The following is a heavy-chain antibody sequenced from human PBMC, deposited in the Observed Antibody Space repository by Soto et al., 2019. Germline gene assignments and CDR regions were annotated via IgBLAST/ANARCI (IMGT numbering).Heavy chain of an antibody. CDR1: GGSISSYY. D-gene: IGHD3-3*01. J-gene: IGHJ6*02. CDR3: ARDGVYYDFWSGYYTGYYYYGMDV. V-gene: IGHV4-4*07. Sequence: QVQLQESGPGLVKPSETLSLTCTVSGGSISSYYWSWIRQPAGKGLEWIGRIYTSGSTNYNPSLKSRVTMSVDTSKNQFSLKLSSVTAADTAVYYCARDGVYYDFWSGYYTGYYYYGMDVWGQGTTVTVSS. CDR2: IYTSGST.